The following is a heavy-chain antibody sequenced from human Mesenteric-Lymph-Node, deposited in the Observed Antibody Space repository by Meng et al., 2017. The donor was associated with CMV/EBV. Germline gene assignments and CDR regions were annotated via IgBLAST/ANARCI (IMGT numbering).Heavy chain of an antibody. D-gene: IGHD6-13*01. CDR1: GYSFTSYD. CDR3: ARASIAAAGTDGFDY. CDR2: INTNTGNA. J-gene: IGHJ4*02. Sequence: SGYSFTSYDMKWVRRAPGQGSEGMGWINTNTGNATYDQGFTGRFGFTLETDISTAYLQMSSIKAEDTDMYYCARASIAAAGTDGFDYWGQGTLVTVSS. V-gene: IGHV7-4-1*02.